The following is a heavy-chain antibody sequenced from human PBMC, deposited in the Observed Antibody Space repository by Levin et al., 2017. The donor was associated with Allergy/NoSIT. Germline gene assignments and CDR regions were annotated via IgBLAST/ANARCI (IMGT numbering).Heavy chain of an antibody. CDR1: XXXXXGYG. CDR2: ISYDGSNK. J-gene: IGHJ4*02. CDR3: AKFPPRYDDSSGYSDY. Sequence: GGSLRLSCAXXXXXXXGYGMHWVSQIPDKGLEWVAVISYDGSNKYYADSVKGRFTISRDNSKNTLYLQMNSLRAEDTAVYYCAKFPPRYDDSSGYSDYWGQGTLVTVSS. D-gene: IGHD3-22*01. V-gene: IGHV3-30*18.